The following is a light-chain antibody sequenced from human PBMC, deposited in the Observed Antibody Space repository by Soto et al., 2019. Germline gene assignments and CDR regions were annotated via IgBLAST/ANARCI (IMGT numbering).Light chain of an antibody. CDR2: KAS. CDR3: QQYNSYSPSYT. J-gene: IGKJ2*01. Sequence: DIQMTQSPSTLSASVGDRVTITCRASQSISTWLAWYQQKPGKAPKLLIYKASTVESGVSSRFSGSGSGTEFTLTINSLQPDDVATYYCQQYNSYSPSYTFGQGTKLEIK. V-gene: IGKV1-5*03. CDR1: QSISTW.